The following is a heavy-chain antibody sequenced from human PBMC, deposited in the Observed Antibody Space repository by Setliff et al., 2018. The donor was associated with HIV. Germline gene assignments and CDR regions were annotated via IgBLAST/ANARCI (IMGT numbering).Heavy chain of an antibody. CDR1: GGSISSNSYY. D-gene: IGHD2-15*01. Sequence: SETLSLTCTVSVSGGSISSNSYYWGWIRQPPGKGLEWIGNIYSSGSTYYNPSLKSRVTISVDTSKDQFTLNLSSVTAADTAVYFCATTARGTGGGVAFDIWGQGTMVTVSS. J-gene: IGHJ3*02. V-gene: IGHV4-39*01. CDR3: ATTARGTGGGVAFDI. CDR2: IYSSGST.